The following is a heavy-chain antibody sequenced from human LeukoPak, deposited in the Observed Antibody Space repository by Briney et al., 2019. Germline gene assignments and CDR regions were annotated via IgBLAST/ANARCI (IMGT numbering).Heavy chain of an antibody. CDR3: ASGGAQDAFDI. V-gene: IGHV4-59*01. CDR2: IYYSGST. J-gene: IGHJ3*02. Sequence: PSETLSLTCTVSGGSISSYYWSWIRQPPGKGLEWIGYIYYSGSTNYNPSLKSRVTISVDTSKDQFSLKLSSVTAADTAVYYCASGGAQDAFDIWGQGTMVTVSS. CDR1: GGSISSYY. D-gene: IGHD3-16*01.